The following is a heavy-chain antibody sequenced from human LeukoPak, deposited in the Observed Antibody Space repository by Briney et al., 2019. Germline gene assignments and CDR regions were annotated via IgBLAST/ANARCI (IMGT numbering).Heavy chain of an antibody. CDR2: IYTGGTT. Sequence: SGGSLRLSCAASGFTFSNNYMSWVRQAPGKGLEWVSVIYTGGTTDYAASVKGRFTISRDSSKNTLYLQMSSLRAEDTAVYYCARGSTCYDYWGQGTLVTVSS. CDR1: GFTFSNNY. J-gene: IGHJ4*02. CDR3: ARGSTCYDY. V-gene: IGHV3-53*01. D-gene: IGHD6-13*01.